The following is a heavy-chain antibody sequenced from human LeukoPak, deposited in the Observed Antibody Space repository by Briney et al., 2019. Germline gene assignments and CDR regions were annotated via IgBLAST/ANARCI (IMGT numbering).Heavy chain of an antibody. CDR1: GYRFTNFW. V-gene: IGHV5-51*01. CDR3: ARSGFARGMDV. J-gene: IGHJ6*04. D-gene: IGHD3-10*01. CDR2: IYAGDSDT. Sequence: GESLKISCKASGYRFTNFWIAWGRQMPGNGLEWMGIIYAGDSDTRYSPSLQGQVTMSVDKSSSTAYLQWTSLKASDTAMYYCARSGFARGMDVWGKGTTVTVAS.